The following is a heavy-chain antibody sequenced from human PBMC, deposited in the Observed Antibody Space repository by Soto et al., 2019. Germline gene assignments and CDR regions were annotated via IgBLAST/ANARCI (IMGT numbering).Heavy chain of an antibody. CDR1: GFTFCTFA. V-gene: IGHV3-23*01. CDR3: ATIIRGYFDH. CDR2: VGDDGFRT. D-gene: IGHD2-15*01. Sequence: GGSLRLSCVASGFTFCTFAMTWVRQAPGKGLEWVATVGDDGFRTNVADSVKGWLIISRDNSKDTLSLEMSSLRVEDTGIYYYATIIRGYFDHWGQGARVTVSS. J-gene: IGHJ4*02.